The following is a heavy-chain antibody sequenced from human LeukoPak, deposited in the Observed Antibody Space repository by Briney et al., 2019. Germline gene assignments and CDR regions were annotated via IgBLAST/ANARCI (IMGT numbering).Heavy chain of an antibody. D-gene: IGHD5-18*01. Sequence: GGSLRLSCAAAGFTFSSYGMRWVRQAPGKGLEWVAFIRYDESNKYYAGSVKGRFTISRDNSKNTMYMQMNSLRAEDTAVYYCAKDLWGDTAMVLNYWGQGTLVTVSS. V-gene: IGHV3-30*02. CDR2: IRYDESNK. CDR1: GFTFSSYG. J-gene: IGHJ4*02. CDR3: AKDLWGDTAMVLNY.